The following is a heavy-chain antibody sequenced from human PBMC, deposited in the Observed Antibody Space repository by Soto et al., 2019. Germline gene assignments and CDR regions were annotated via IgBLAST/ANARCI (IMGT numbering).Heavy chain of an antibody. CDR2: IYYSGST. D-gene: IGHD2-2*01. Sequence: SETLSLTCTVSGGSISSYYWSWIRQPPGKGLEWIGYIYYSGSTNYNPSLKSRVTISVDTSNNQFSLKLSSVTAADTAVYYCAREWASWAVVPAAMRRRAFDIWGQGTMVT. CDR1: GGSISSYY. J-gene: IGHJ3*02. CDR3: AREWASWAVVPAAMRRRAFDI. V-gene: IGHV4-59*01.